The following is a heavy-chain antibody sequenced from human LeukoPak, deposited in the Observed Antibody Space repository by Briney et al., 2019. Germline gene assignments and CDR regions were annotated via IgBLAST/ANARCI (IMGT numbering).Heavy chain of an antibody. D-gene: IGHD3-10*01. CDR1: GGSISSYY. CDR3: ARLRTMVRYNWFDP. J-gene: IGHJ5*02. V-gene: IGHV4-34*01. Sequence: PSETLSLTCTVSGGSISSYYWSWIRQPPGKGLEWIGEINHSGSTNYNPSLKSRVTISVDTSKNQFSLKLSSVTAADTAVYYCARLRTMVRYNWFDPWGQGTLVTVSS. CDR2: INHSGST.